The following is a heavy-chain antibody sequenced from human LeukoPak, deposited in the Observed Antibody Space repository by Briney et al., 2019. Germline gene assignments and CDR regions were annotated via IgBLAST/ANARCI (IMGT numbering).Heavy chain of an antibody. CDR1: GGSFSGYY. CDR2: INHSGST. V-gene: IGHV4-34*01. CDR3: ARYFWSGYSSYYFDY. J-gene: IGHJ4*02. D-gene: IGHD3-3*01. Sequence: ETLSLTCAVYGGSFSGYYWSWIRQPPGKGLEWIGEINHSGSTNYNPSLKSRVTISVDTSKNQFSLKLSSVTAADTAVYYCARYFWSGYSSYYFDYWGQGTLVTVSS.